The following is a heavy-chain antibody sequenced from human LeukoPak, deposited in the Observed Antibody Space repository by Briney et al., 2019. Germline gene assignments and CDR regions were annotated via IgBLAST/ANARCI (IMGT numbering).Heavy chain of an antibody. D-gene: IGHD1-26*01. CDR2: ISYDGSNK. CDR3: ARGDSGSSHFEY. J-gene: IGHJ4*02. V-gene: IGHV3-30-3*01. CDR1: GLTFSSYT. Sequence: GGSLRLSCAASGLTFSSYTMHWVRKAPGKGLEWVAVISYDGSNKYYAESVKGRFTISRDNSKNTVNLQMNSLRAEDTAVYYCARGDSGSSHFEYWGQGTLVTVSS.